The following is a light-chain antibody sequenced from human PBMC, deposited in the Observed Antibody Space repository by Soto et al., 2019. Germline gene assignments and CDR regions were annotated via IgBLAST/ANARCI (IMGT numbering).Light chain of an antibody. CDR3: SSYTSSREKV. V-gene: IGLV2-14*01. J-gene: IGLJ1*01. CDR1: SSDVGGYNY. CDR2: DVS. Sequence: QSVLTQPASVSGSHGQSITISCTGTSSDVGGYNYVSWYQQYPGKAPKLMIHDVSNRPSGVSDRFSGSKSGNTASLTISGLQAEAEADYYCSSYTSSREKVFGTGTKVTVL.